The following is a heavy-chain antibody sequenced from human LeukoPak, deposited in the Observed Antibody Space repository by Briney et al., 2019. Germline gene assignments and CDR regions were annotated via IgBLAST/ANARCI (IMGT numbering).Heavy chain of an antibody. CDR3: TRVHWSGAFDI. Sequence: PGRSLRLSCTASGFTFGDYAMSWVRQAPGKGLEWVGFIRSKAYGGTTEYAASVKGRFTISRDDSKSIAYLQMNGLKTEDTAVYYCTRVHWSGAFDIWGQGTMVTVSS. V-gene: IGHV3-49*04. J-gene: IGHJ3*02. D-gene: IGHD3-10*01. CDR1: GFTFGDYA. CDR2: IRSKAYGGTT.